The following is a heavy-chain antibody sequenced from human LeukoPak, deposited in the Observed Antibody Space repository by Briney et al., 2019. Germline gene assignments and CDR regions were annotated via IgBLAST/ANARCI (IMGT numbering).Heavy chain of an antibody. J-gene: IGHJ4*02. V-gene: IGHV3-30-3*01. CDR3: Y. CDR1: GFTFSSYV. Sequence: GGSLRLSCAASGFTFSSYVMNWVRQAPGKGLEWVAVISYDGGNNYYADSVKGRFTISRDNSKNTLYLQMNSLRAEDTAVYFDYWGQGTLVTVSS. CDR2: ISYDGGNN.